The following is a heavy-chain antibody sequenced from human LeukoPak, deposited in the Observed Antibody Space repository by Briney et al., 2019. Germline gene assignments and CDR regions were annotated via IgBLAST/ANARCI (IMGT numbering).Heavy chain of an antibody. CDR1: GFTFDDYT. D-gene: IGHD3-10*01. CDR3: AKDYYGSGTLRQGAFDI. Sequence: GGSLRLSCAASGFTFDDYTMHWVRQAPGKGLEWVSLISWDGGSTYYADSVKGRFTISRDNSKNTLSLQMNSLRAEDTAVYYCAKDYYGSGTLRQGAFDIWGQGTMVTVSS. J-gene: IGHJ3*02. V-gene: IGHV3-43*01. CDR2: ISWDGGST.